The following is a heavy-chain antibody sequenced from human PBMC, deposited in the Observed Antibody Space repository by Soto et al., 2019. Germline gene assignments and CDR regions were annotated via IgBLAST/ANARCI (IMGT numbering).Heavy chain of an antibody. Sequence: SETLSLTCTVSCGSISSYYWSWIRQPPGKGLEWIGYIYYSGSTNYNPSLKSRVTISVDTSKNQFSLKLSSVTAADTAVYYCARTERAELCFDYWGQGTLVTVSS. CDR1: CGSISSYY. V-gene: IGHV4-59*01. D-gene: IGHD1-7*01. J-gene: IGHJ4*02. CDR3: ARTERAELCFDY. CDR2: IYYSGST.